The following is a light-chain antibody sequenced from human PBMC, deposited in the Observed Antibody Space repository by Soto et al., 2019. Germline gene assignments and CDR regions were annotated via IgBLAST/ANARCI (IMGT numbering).Light chain of an antibody. CDR1: QSVSSN. Sequence: EIVLTQSPATLSSSPGERATLSCRASQSVSSNLAWYQQNPGQAPRLLIYDASNRATGIPARFSGSGSGTDFTLTISSLEPGDFAVYYCQRGDTFGQGTRLEIK. J-gene: IGKJ5*01. V-gene: IGKV3-11*01. CDR2: DAS. CDR3: QRGDT.